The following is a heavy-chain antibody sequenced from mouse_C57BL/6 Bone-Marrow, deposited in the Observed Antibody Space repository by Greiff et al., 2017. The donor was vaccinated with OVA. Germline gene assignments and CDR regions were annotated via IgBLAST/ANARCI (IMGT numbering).Heavy chain of an antibody. J-gene: IGHJ3*01. CDR2: INPSSGSP. Sequence: QVQLQQSGAELARPGASVKMSCKASGYTFTSYTMHWVKQRPGQGLEWSGYINPSSGSPKYTQKFKDKATLTADKSSSTAYMQLSSLTSEDSAVYYCAREDGNWFAYWGQGTLVTVSA. CDR1: GYTFTSYT. CDR3: AREDGNWFAY. D-gene: IGHD2-1*01. V-gene: IGHV1-4*01.